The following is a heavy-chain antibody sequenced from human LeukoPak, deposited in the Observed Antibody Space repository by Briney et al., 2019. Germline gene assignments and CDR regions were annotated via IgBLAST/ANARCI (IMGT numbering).Heavy chain of an antibody. CDR3: ARLCQVTTCAKFEY. D-gene: IGHD4-17*01. Sequence: SETLSLTCAVYGGSCDDYYCSWLRQPPGKGLEWIGEIHPSGIFYYNSSLLSRVTISIDTSKNQFSLKLSSVTAADTAVYYCARLCQVTTCAKFEYWGQGILVTVSS. CDR2: IHPSGIF. J-gene: IGHJ4*02. CDR1: GGSCDDYY. V-gene: IGHV4-34*01.